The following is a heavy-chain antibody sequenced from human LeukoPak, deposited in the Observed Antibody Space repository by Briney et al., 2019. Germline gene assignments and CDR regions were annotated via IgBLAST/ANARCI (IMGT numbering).Heavy chain of an antibody. CDR3: ARGGPMWASGSYDY. CDR2: INHSGST. V-gene: IGHV4-34*01. Sequence: SETLSLTXAVYGGSFSGYYWSWIRQPPGKGLEWIGEINHSGSTNYNPSLKSRATISVDTSKNQFSLKLSSVTAADTAVYYCARGGPMWASGSYDYWGQGTLVTVSS. CDR1: GGSFSGYY. D-gene: IGHD1-26*01. J-gene: IGHJ4*02.